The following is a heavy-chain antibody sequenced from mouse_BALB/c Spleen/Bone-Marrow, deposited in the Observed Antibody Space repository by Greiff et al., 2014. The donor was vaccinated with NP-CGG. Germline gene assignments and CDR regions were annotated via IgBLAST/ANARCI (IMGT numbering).Heavy chain of an antibody. J-gene: IGHJ2*01. Sequence: VKLMESGPELVKPGASVKISCKASGYSFTSYYIHWVKQRPGQGLEWIGWIFPGSGNTKYNEKFKGKATLTADTSSSTAYMQLSSLTSEDSAVYFCAGVFDYWGQSTTLTVSS. CDR3: AGVFDY. CDR2: IFPGSGNT. V-gene: IGHV1-66*01. CDR1: GYSFTSYY.